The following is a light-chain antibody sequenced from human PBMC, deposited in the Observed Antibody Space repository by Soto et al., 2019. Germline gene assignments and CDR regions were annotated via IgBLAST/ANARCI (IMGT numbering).Light chain of an antibody. CDR3: LQDYNYPFT. CDR1: QDIRKD. V-gene: IGKV1-6*01. Sequence: AIQMTQSPSSLSASVGVRVTITCRASQDIRKDLAWYQQKPGKAPQILIYGASTFQTGVASRFSGSGSATDFTLTISSLQPEDSAAYYCLQDYNYPFTFGQGTKVDIK. J-gene: IGKJ2*01. CDR2: GAS.